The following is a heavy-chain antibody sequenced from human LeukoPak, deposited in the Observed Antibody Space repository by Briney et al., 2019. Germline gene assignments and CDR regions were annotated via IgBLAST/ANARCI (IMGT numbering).Heavy chain of an antibody. D-gene: IGHD3-10*01. V-gene: IGHV4-28*06. J-gene: IGHJ4*02. Sequence: SETLSLTCAVSGYSISSSNWWGWIRQPPGKGLEGIGYIYYSGTTNYNPSLKSRVTMSVDTSKNHFSLKLSSVTALDTAVYYCARKLASVGYFDYWGQGTLVTVSS. CDR1: GYSISSSNW. CDR2: IYYSGTT. CDR3: ARKLASVGYFDY.